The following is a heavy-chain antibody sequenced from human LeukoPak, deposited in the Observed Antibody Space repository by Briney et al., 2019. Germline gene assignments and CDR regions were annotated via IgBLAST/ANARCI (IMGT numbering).Heavy chain of an antibody. CDR2: ISGSGGST. CDR3: AKDNSGYYPKNDAFDI. V-gene: IGHV3-23*01. Sequence: GGSLRLSCAASGFTFGSYAMSWVRQAPGKGLEWVSAISGSGGSTYYADSVKGRFTISRDNSKNTLYLQMNSLRAEDTAVYYCAKDNSGYYPKNDAFDIWGQGTMVTVSS. J-gene: IGHJ3*02. CDR1: GFTFGSYA. D-gene: IGHD3-22*01.